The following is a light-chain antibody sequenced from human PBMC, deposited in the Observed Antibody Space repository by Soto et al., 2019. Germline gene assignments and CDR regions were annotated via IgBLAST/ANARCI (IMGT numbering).Light chain of an antibody. V-gene: IGLV2-14*01. J-gene: IGLJ1*01. CDR1: SNDVGGYNY. CDR2: DVS. CDR3: SSYTSTNTLDV. Sequence: QSARTQPASVSGSPGQSITISCTGTSNDVGGYNYVSWYQQHPGKAPKLMIYDVSNRPSGVYNRFSGSKSGNTASLTISGLQAEDEADYYCSSYTSTNTLDVFGTGTKVTVL.